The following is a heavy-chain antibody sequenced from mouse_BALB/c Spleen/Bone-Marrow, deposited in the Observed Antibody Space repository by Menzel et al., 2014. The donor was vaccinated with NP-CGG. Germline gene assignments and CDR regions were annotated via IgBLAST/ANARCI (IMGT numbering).Heavy chain of an antibody. Sequence: EVQLVESGAELVKPGASVKLSCTASGFNIKDTYMHWVKQRPEQGLEWIGRIDPANGNTKYDPKFQGKATITADTSSNTAYLQLSSLTSEDTAVYYCATYYYGYYLDYWGQGTTLTVSS. CDR1: GFNIKDTY. V-gene: IGHV14-3*02. CDR2: IDPANGNT. J-gene: IGHJ2*01. CDR3: ATYYYGYYLDY. D-gene: IGHD1-2*01.